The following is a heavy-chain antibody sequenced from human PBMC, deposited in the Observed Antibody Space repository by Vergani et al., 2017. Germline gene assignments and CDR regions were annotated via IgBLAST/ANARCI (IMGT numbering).Heavy chain of an antibody. CDR3: AHSIAVAGTRLHGMDV. Sequence: QITLKESGPTLVKPTQTLTLTCTFSGFSPSTSGVGVGWIRQPPGKGLEWLAIIYWDEVKRYSPSLKSRLTITKDTSKNQVVLTMTNMDPVDTATYYCAHSIAVAGTRLHGMDVWGQGTTVTVSS. CDR2: IYWDEVK. D-gene: IGHD6-19*01. V-gene: IGHV2-5*02. J-gene: IGHJ6*02. CDR1: GFSPSTSGVG.